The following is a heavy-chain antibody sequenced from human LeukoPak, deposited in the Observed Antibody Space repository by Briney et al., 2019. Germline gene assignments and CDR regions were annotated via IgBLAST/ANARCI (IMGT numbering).Heavy chain of an antibody. CDR3: ARGWNGAPRSTFDI. Sequence: GGSLRLSCAASGFTFSSYWMHWVRQAPGKGLVWVSNINSDGSTTTYADSVKGRFTISRDNAENTLYLQMNSLRAEDTAVYYCARGWNGAPRSTFDIWGQGTMVTVSS. J-gene: IGHJ3*02. V-gene: IGHV3-74*01. CDR2: INSDGSTT. D-gene: IGHD1-1*01. CDR1: GFTFSSYW.